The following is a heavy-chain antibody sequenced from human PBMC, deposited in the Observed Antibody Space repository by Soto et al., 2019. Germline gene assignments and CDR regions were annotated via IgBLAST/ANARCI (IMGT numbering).Heavy chain of an antibody. D-gene: IGHD3-22*01. CDR3: AAGGGYGATIVSP. J-gene: IGHJ5*02. CDR1: GCSISSGGYY. Sequence: PSETLSLTCTFSGCSISSGGYYWSWIRQHPGKGLEWIGYIYYSGSTYYNPSLKSRVTISVDTSKNQFSLKLSSVTAADTAVYYCAAGGGYGATIVSPWGQGTLVTVSS. CDR2: IYYSGST. V-gene: IGHV4-31*03.